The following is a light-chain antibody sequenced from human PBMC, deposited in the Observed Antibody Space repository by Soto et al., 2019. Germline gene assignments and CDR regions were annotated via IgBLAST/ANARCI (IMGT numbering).Light chain of an antibody. J-gene: IGKJ3*01. CDR1: QGISSY. Sequence: DIQLTQSPSFLSASVGDRVTITCRASQGISSYLAWYQQKPGKAPKLLIYAASTLQSGVPSRFSGIGSGTEFTLTISSLQPEDFATYYCQQLNSYPLTFGPGTKVDI. V-gene: IGKV1-9*01. CDR2: AAS. CDR3: QQLNSYPLT.